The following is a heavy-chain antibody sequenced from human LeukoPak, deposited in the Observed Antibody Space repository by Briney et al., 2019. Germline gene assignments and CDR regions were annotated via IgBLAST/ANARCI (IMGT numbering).Heavy chain of an antibody. Sequence: PGGSLRLSCAASGFTFSSYWMSWVRQAPGKGLEWVANIKQDGSEKYYVDSVKGRFTISRDNVKNSLYLQMNSLRAEDTAVYYCARDFRYLYSSGWYPTLNPWGQGTLVTVSS. V-gene: IGHV3-7*01. CDR3: ARDFRYLYSSGWYPTLNP. CDR2: IKQDGSEK. CDR1: GFTFSSYW. D-gene: IGHD6-19*01. J-gene: IGHJ5*02.